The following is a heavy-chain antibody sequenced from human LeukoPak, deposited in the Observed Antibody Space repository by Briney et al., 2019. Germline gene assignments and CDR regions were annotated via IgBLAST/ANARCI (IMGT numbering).Heavy chain of an antibody. D-gene: IGHD3-22*01. Sequence: GGSLRLSCAASGFTFGSYGMSWVRQAPGKGLEWVSFITPNADRTSYADSVEGRFTISRDNPRNTLYMQMNSLRDEDTALYYCAILHGYYDGSGYWVQWGQGTLVTVSS. V-gene: IGHV3-23*01. J-gene: IGHJ1*01. CDR1: GFTFGSYG. CDR2: ITPNADRT. CDR3: AILHGYYDGSGYWVQ.